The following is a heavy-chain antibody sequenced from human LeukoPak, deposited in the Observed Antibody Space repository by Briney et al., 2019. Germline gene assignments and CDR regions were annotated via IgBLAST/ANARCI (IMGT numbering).Heavy chain of an antibody. J-gene: IGHJ4*02. CDR1: GGTFSSYA. D-gene: IGHD3-22*01. V-gene: IGHV1-69*13. CDR3: ARAVTYYYGSCGYYYFDY. CDR2: IIPIFGTA. Sequence: GASVKVSCKASGGTFSSYAISWVRQAPGQGLEWMGGIIPIFGTANYAQKFQGRVTITADESTSTAYMELSSLRSEDTAVYYCARAVTYYYGSCGYYYFDYWGQGTLVTVSS.